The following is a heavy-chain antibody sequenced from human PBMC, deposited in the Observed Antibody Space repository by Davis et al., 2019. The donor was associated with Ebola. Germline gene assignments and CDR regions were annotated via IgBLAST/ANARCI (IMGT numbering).Heavy chain of an antibody. CDR1: GYSFTNYW. CDR3: VRHLAVAGDGAY. CDR2: IDPSDSYT. J-gene: IGHJ4*02. Sequence: GGSLRLSCKGSGYSFTNYWINWVRQMPGKGLEWMGRIDPSDSYTRYSPSFQGHVTISADKSISTAYLQWSSLKASDTAMYYCVRHLAVAGDGAYWGQGTLVTVSS. D-gene: IGHD6-19*01. V-gene: IGHV5-10-1*01.